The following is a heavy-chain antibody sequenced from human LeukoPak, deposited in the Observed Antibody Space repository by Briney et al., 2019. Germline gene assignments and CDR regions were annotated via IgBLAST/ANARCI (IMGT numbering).Heavy chain of an antibody. V-gene: IGHV3-21*04. CDR3: ARSPGAFDI. J-gene: IGHJ3*02. CDR2: ITGSGPYI. Sequence: GGSLRLSCAASGFTFSTFAMHWVRQSPGKGLEWVSSITGSGPYILYADSVKRRFTISRDNAKNSLYLQMNSLRAEDTAVYYCARSPGAFDIWGQGTMVTVSS. CDR1: GFTFSTFA.